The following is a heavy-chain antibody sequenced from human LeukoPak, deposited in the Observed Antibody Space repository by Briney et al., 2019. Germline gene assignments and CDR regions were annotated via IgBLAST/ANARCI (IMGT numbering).Heavy chain of an antibody. CDR1: GGSISSGSYY. CDR2: IYSSGST. Sequence: SETLSLTCTVSGGSISSGSYYWSWIRQPAGKGLEWIGRIYSSGSTNYNPSLKSRVTISVDTSKNQFSLNLSSVTAADTAVYSCARDGGTGYFDYWGQGILVTVSS. J-gene: IGHJ4*02. D-gene: IGHD3-16*01. CDR3: ARDGGTGYFDY. V-gene: IGHV4-61*02.